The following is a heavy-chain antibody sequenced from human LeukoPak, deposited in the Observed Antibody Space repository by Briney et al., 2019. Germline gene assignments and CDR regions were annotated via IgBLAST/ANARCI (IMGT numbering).Heavy chain of an antibody. CDR1: GFTFSTSA. CDR3: ARTLYSGSYPDAFDI. V-gene: IGHV3-21*06. CDR2: INNVRSHI. J-gene: IGHJ3*02. Sequence: GGSLRLSCAASGFTFSTSAMNWVRQAPGKGLEWVSSINNVRSHIYYADSVRGRFTISRDNANNVLYLQMNSLRAEDTAVYYCARTLYSGSYPDAFDIWGQGTMVTVSS. D-gene: IGHD1-26*01.